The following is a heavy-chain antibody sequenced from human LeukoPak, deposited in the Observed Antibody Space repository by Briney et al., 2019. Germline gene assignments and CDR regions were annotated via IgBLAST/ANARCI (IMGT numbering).Heavy chain of an antibody. V-gene: IGHV3-7*01. Sequence: GGSLRLSCAASGFTLSSYWMSWVRQAPGKGLEWVANIKRDAGEKYYVDSVKGRFTISRDNAKNSLYLQMNSLRAEDTAVYYCASLISVAATDYWGQGTPVTVSS. CDR1: GFTLSSYW. D-gene: IGHD6-19*01. CDR2: IKRDAGEK. CDR3: ASLISVAATDY. J-gene: IGHJ4*02.